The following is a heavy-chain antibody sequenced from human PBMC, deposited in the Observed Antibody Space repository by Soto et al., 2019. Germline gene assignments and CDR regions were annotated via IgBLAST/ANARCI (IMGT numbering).Heavy chain of an antibody. CDR1: GDTFNSYA. V-gene: IGHV1-69*01. CDR3: ASSYGISWYGDY. J-gene: IGHJ4*02. CDR2: VLPTAGKP. Sequence: QVQLVQSGAEVKKPGTSVKVSCQAFGDTFNSYAVTWVRQAPGQGLEWMGGVLPTAGKPNYAQNFQGRITITADESTSTVYMELSSLRSDDTAVYYCASSYGISWYGDYWGQGALVTVAS. D-gene: IGHD6-13*01.